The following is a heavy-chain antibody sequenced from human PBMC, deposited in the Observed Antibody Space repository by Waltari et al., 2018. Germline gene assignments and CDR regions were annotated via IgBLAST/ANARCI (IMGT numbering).Heavy chain of an antibody. D-gene: IGHD6-13*01. V-gene: IGHV4-34*01. CDR2: INHSGST. CDR1: GGSFSGYY. CDR3: ARGRAIAAAGPGDLDY. J-gene: IGHJ4*02. Sequence: QVQLQQWGAGLLKPSETLSLTCAVYGGSFSGYYWSWIRQPPGKGLEWIGEINHSGSTNYNPSLKRRVTISVDTSKNQFSLKLSSVTAADTAVYYCARGRAIAAAGPGDLDYWGQGTLVTVSS.